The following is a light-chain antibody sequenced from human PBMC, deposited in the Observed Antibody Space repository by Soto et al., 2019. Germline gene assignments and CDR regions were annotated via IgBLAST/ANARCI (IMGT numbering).Light chain of an antibody. Sequence: QSVLTQPASVSGSPGQSITISCTGTSSDVGGYDYVSWYQQHPDKAPRLMIYEVSNGPSSVSHRFSGSKSGNTASLTISGLLAEDEADYYCSSYARSNSLVFGGGTKLTVL. J-gene: IGLJ2*01. CDR1: SSDVGGYDY. CDR2: EVS. V-gene: IGLV2-14*01. CDR3: SSYARSNSLV.